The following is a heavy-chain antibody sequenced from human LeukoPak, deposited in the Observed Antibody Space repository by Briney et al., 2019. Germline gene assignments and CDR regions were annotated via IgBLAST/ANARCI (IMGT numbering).Heavy chain of an antibody. J-gene: IGHJ4*02. Sequence: SETLSLTCAVYGGYFSGNYWTLIRQTPGRGLEWIGESSPTGDITGYNPSLKGRATISVDSSKNQFSLKLTSVTAADTGVYYCARVPDFIARPCDSWGPGTLVTVSS. D-gene: IGHD2-21*01. V-gene: IGHV4-34*01. CDR2: SSPTGDIT. CDR1: GGYFSGNY. CDR3: ARVPDFIARPCDS.